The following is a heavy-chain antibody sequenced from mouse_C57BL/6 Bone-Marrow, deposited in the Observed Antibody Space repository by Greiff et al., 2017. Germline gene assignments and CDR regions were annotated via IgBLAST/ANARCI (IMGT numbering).Heavy chain of an antibody. V-gene: IGHV1-36*01. J-gene: IGHJ3*01. D-gene: IGHD1-1*01. Sequence: EVQLQQSGPVLVKPGPSVKISCKASGFTFTDYYMHWVKQSHGKSLEWIGLVYPYNGGTSYNQKFKGKATLTVDTSSSTAFMELNSLTSEDSAVYYCARGTRGNYYGSPAWFAYWGQGTLVTVSA. CDR3: ARGTRGNYYGSPAWFAY. CDR1: GFTFTDYY. CDR2: VYPYNGGT.